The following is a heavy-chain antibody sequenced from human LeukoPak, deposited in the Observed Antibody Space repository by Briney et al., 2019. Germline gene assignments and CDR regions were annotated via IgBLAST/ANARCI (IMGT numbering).Heavy chain of an antibody. CDR2: ISSSSSYI. D-gene: IGHD6-13*01. CDR3: ARDSGAAADYNWFDP. Sequence: GGSLRLSCAASGFTFSSYSMNWVRQAPEKGLEWVSSISSSSSYIYYADSVKGRFTISRDNAKHSLYLQMNSLRAEDTAVYYCARDSGAAADYNWFDPWGQGTLVTVSS. J-gene: IGHJ5*02. CDR1: GFTFSSYS. V-gene: IGHV3-21*01.